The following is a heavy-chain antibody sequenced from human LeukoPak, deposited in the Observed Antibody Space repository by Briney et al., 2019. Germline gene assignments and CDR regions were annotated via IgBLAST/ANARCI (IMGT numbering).Heavy chain of an antibody. CDR2: IIPIFGTA. J-gene: IGHJ5*02. CDR1: GGTFSSYA. V-gene: IGHV1-69*05. D-gene: IGHD4-11*01. Sequence: ASVKVSCKASGGTFSSYAISWVRQAPGQGLEWMGGIIPIFGTANYAQKFQGRVTITTDESTSTAYMELSSLRSEDTAVYYCARELQSNNWFDPWGQGTPVTVSS. CDR3: ARELQSNNWFDP.